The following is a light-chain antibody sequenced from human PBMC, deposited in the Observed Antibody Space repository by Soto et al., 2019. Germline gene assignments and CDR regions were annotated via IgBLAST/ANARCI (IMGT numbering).Light chain of an antibody. Sequence: QPLLTQSSSASASLGSSVKLTCTLSSGHSSYIIAWHQQQPGKAPRYLMKLEGSGSYNKGSGVPDRFSGSSSGADRYLTISNLQSEDEADYYCETWDSNYSVFGGGTKLTVL. CDR2: LEGSGSY. CDR3: ETWDSNYSV. V-gene: IGLV4-60*03. CDR1: SGHSSYI. J-gene: IGLJ2*01.